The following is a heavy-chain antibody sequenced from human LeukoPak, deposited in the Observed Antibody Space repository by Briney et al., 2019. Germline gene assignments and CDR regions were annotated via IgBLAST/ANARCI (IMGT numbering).Heavy chain of an antibody. CDR2: ISGSGGST. V-gene: IGHV3-23*01. CDR3: ARRYCSGGSCYFDY. J-gene: IGHJ4*02. D-gene: IGHD2-15*01. CDR1: GFTFSSYA. Sequence: SGGSLRLSCAASGFTFSSYATSWVRQAPGKGLEWVSAISGSGGSTYYADSVKGRFTISRDNSKNTLYLQMNSLRAEDTAVYYCARRYCSGGSCYFDYWGQGTLVTVSS.